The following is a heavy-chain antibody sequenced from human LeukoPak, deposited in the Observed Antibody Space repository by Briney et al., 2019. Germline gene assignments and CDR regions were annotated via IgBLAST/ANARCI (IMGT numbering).Heavy chain of an antibody. CDR2: ICYSGST. CDR1: GGSISNYC. CDR3: ARGYTYGPPVEY. Sequence: SETLSLTCTVSGGSISNYCWSWIRQPPGKGLEWIGYICYSGSTNYNPSLKSRVTISVDTSKNQFSLRLSSVTAADTAVYYCARGYTYGPPVEYWGQGTLVTVSS. V-gene: IGHV4-59*01. D-gene: IGHD5-18*01. J-gene: IGHJ4*02.